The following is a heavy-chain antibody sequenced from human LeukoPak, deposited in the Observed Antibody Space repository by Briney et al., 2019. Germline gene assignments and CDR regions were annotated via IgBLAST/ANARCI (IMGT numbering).Heavy chain of an antibody. D-gene: IGHD2-21*02. Sequence: TGGSLRLSXVASGFTYEDYGMSWAGQAPGKGLEWVSGINWNGGSTCYADSVKGRFTISRDNAKKSLYLKMNSLRGEDTALYYCVRDYCGGDCYPFDYWGQGTLVTVSS. CDR1: GFTYEDYG. CDR2: INWNGGST. V-gene: IGHV3-20*04. CDR3: VRDYCGGDCYPFDY. J-gene: IGHJ4*02.